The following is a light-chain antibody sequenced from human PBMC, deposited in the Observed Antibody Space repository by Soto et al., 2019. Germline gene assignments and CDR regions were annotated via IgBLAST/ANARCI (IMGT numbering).Light chain of an antibody. CDR3: AAWDGSLSGRV. Sequence: QPVLTQPPSASGTPGQRVTISCSGSSSNIGSNYVYWYLQLPGAAPKLLIYRNNQRPSGVPDRFSGSKSGTSASLAISGLRSEDEADYYCAAWDGSLSGRVFGGGTKLTVL. V-gene: IGLV1-47*01. CDR1: SSNIGSNY. CDR2: RNN. J-gene: IGLJ3*02.